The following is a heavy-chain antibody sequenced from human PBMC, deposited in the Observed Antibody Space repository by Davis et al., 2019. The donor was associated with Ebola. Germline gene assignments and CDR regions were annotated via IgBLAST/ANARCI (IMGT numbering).Heavy chain of an antibody. Sequence: GESLKISCAASGFTVSSNYMSWVRQAPGKGLEWVSVIYSGGSTYYADSVKGRFTISRDNSKNTLYLQMNSLRAEDTAVYYCARAFGFLETFADYWGQGTLVTVSS. CDR1: GFTVSSNY. CDR3: ARAFGFLETFADY. V-gene: IGHV3-53*01. D-gene: IGHD3-3*01. CDR2: IYSGGST. J-gene: IGHJ4*02.